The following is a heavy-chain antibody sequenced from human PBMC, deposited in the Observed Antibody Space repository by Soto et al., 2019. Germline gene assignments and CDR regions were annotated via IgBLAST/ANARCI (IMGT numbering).Heavy chain of an antibody. CDR3: ATGMWLRTLDP. CDR2: ISAYNGDA. D-gene: IGHD2-21*01. J-gene: IGHJ5*02. CDR1: AYTFTRYG. V-gene: IGHV1-18*01. Sequence: QVQLVQSGAEVKKPGASVKVSCKASAYTFTRYGFVWVRQAPGQGLEYMGWISAYNGDAKYAQDFQGRVTMTIDTTTKTGYMELASLTSADTAVYYCATGMWLRTLDPWGQGTLVTVSS.